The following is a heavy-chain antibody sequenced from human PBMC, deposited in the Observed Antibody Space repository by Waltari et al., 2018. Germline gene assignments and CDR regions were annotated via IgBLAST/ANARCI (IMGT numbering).Heavy chain of an antibody. J-gene: IGHJ4*02. Sequence: QVQLVQSGAEVKKPGSSVKVSCKASGGTFSSYAISWVRQAPGQGLEWMGGIIPILGIANYEQKFQGRVTIAADESTSTAYMELSSLRSEDTAVYYCASSPQLGPAHWGQGTLVTVSS. CDR1: GGTFSSYA. V-gene: IGHV1-69*04. CDR3: ASSPQLGPAH. CDR2: IIPILGIA. D-gene: IGHD6-6*01.